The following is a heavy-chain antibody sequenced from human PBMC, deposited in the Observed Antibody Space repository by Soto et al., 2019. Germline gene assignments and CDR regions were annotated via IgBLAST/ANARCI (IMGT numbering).Heavy chain of an antibody. Sequence: QIQLVQSGAEVKKPGASVKVSCKASGYNFFDYGVSWVRQAPGQGIQWMGWVSPKRGNTDYARKVQGRVTMTTDISTSTANMELRSRISDDTSVYYCARGRTGSSIGRLLVWGQGTLVSVSS. CDR2: VSPKRGNT. D-gene: IGHD1-1*01. J-gene: IGHJ1*01. V-gene: IGHV1-18*01. CDR3: ARGRTGSSIGRLLV. CDR1: GYNFFDYG.